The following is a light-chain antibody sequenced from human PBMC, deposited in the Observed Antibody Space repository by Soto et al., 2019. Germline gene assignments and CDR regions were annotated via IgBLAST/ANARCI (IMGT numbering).Light chain of an antibody. Sequence: EIVMTQSPATLSVSPGERATLSCRAGQNIHTNLAWYQQQPGQPPTLLFDGASTRATGLPARFSGSGSGTEFTLTINSLQAEDCAVYYCQQYYNWPRTFGQGTRLEIK. CDR3: QQYYNWPRT. J-gene: IGKJ5*01. CDR2: GAS. V-gene: IGKV3-15*01. CDR1: QNIHTN.